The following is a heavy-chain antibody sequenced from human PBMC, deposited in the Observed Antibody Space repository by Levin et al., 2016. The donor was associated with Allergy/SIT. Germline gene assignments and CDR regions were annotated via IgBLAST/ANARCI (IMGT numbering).Heavy chain of an antibody. CDR3: AKAGDRVVYSSSWGFDY. J-gene: IGHJ4*02. V-gene: IGHV3-9*01. Sequence: SLKISCAASGFTFDDYAMHWVRQAPGKGLEWVSGISWNSGSIGYADSVKGRFTISRDNAKNSLYLQMNSLRAEDTALYYCAKAGDRVVYSSSWGFDYWGQGTLVTVSS. CDR1: GFTFDDYA. D-gene: IGHD6-13*01. CDR2: ISWNSGSI.